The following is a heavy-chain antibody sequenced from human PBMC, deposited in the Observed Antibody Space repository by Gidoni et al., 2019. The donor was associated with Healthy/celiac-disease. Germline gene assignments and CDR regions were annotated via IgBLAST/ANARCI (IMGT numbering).Heavy chain of an antibody. CDR3: ARGPIVVVVAATPDDAFDI. CDR1: GYTFTGSY. D-gene: IGHD2-15*01. J-gene: IGHJ3*02. CDR2: INPNSGGT. V-gene: IGHV1-2*02. Sequence: QVQLVQSGAEVKKPGASVKVSCKASGYTFTGSYLHWVRQAPGQGLEWMGWINPNSGGTNYAQKFQGRVTMTRDTSISTAYMELSRLRSDDTAVYYCARGPIVVVVAATPDDAFDIWGQGTMVTVSS.